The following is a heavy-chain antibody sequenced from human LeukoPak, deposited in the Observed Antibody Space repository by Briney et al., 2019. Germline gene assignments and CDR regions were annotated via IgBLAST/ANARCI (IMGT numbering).Heavy chain of an antibody. Sequence: GGPLRLSCAASGFTFSSYSMNWVRQAPGKGLEWVSYISSSSSTIYYADSVKGRFTISRDNAKNSLYLQMNSLRAEDTAVYYCARSGPHFDWLHNPIDYWGQGTLVTVSS. D-gene: IGHD3-9*01. CDR2: ISSSSSTI. CDR1: GFTFSSYS. J-gene: IGHJ4*02. V-gene: IGHV3-48*01. CDR3: ARSGPHFDWLHNPIDY.